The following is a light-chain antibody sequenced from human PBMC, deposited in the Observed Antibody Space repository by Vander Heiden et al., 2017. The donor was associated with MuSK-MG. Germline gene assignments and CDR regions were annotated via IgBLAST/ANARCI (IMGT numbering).Light chain of an antibody. CDR2: AVS. J-gene: IGKJ4*01. V-gene: IGKV1-17*01. CDR1: QGIGND. Sequence: DIQMTQSPSSLSASVGDRVTITCRASQGIGNDLSWYQQEPGKAPKRLIYAVSYLQSGVPSRFSGSRSGTEFTLTISSLQPEDFATYYCRQYNSYPLTFGGGTKVEIK. CDR3: RQYNSYPLT.